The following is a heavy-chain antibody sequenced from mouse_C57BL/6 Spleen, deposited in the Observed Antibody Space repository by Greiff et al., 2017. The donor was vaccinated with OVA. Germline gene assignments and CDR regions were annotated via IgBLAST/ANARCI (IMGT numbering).Heavy chain of an antibody. D-gene: IGHD1-1*01. CDR2: ISYDGSN. Sequence: VQLQQSGPGLVKPSQSLSLTCSVTGYSITSGYYWNWIRQFPGNKLEWMGYISYDGSNNYNPSLKNRISITRATSKNQFFLKLNSGTTEDTATDYCARERGPYYYGSSPYWYFDVWGTGTTVTVSS. J-gene: IGHJ1*03. CDR1: GYSITSGYY. CDR3: ARERGPYYYGSSPYWYFDV. V-gene: IGHV3-6*01.